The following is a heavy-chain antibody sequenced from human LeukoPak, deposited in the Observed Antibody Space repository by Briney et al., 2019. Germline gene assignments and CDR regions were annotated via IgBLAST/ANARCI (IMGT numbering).Heavy chain of an antibody. Sequence: SETLTLTCTVAGGSISSYYWSWIRQPPGKGLEWIGYIYYSGSTNYNPSLKSRVTISVDTSKNQFSLKLSSVTAADTAVYYCAREGQGYFDYWGQGTLVTVSS. J-gene: IGHJ4*02. V-gene: IGHV4-59*01. CDR2: IYYSGST. CDR1: GGSISSYY. CDR3: AREGQGYFDY.